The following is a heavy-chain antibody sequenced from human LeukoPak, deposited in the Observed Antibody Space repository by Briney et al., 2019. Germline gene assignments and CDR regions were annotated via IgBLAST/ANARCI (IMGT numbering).Heavy chain of an antibody. D-gene: IGHD3-10*01. V-gene: IGHV5-10-1*01. CDR2: IAPSTSNT. J-gene: IGHJ3*01. CDR3: AGRGFGLQIDAFDF. Sequence: GESLKISCQGSGYSFTNYWITWVRQMPGKGLEWRERIAPSTSNTNYSPSFQGHVTISANKPITTAYLQWSRLKAADTAMYYCAGRGFGLQIDAFDFWGQGATVTASS. CDR1: GYSFTNYW.